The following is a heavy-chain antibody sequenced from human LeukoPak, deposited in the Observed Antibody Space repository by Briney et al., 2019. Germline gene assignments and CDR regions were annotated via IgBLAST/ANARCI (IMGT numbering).Heavy chain of an antibody. CDR2: IFYSGNT. D-gene: IGHD6-6*01. V-gene: IGHV4-59*06. J-gene: IGHJ4*02. CDR3: ATTARHCSDY. CDR1: GGSISSYY. Sequence: SETLSLTCTVSGGSISSYYWSWIRQPPGKGLEWIGYIFYSGNTYYNPSLKSRLLISIDTSKNQFSLRLSSLTAADTAVYYCATTARHCSDYWGQGTLVTVSS.